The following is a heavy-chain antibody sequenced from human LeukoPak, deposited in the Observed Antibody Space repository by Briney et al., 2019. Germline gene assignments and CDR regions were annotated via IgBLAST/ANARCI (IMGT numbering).Heavy chain of an antibody. CDR2: IIPIFGTA. V-gene: IGHV1-69*05. D-gene: IGHD3-22*01. CDR1: GGTFSSYA. CDR3: ARDYDSSGYQDY. Sequence: ASVKVSCKASGGTFSSYAISWVRQAPGQGLEWMGRIIPIFGTANYAQKLQGRVTMTTDTSTSTAYMELRSLRSDDTAVYYCARDYDSSGYQDYWGQGTLVTVSS. J-gene: IGHJ4*02.